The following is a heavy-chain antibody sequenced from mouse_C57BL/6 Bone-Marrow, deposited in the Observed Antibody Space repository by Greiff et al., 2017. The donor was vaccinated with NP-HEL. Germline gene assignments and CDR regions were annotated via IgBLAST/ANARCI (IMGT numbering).Heavy chain of an antibody. CDR2: IDPANGNT. J-gene: IGHJ1*03. CDR1: GFNIKNTY. D-gene: IGHD1-1*01. V-gene: IGHV14-3*01. CDR3: ARNFPYFYGSPYWYFDV. Sequence: EVQLQQSVAELVRPGASVKLSCTASGFNIKNTYMHWVKQRPEQGLEWIGRIDPANGNTKYAPKFQGKATITADTSSNTAYLQLSSLTSEDTAIYYCARNFPYFYGSPYWYFDVWGTGTTVTVSS.